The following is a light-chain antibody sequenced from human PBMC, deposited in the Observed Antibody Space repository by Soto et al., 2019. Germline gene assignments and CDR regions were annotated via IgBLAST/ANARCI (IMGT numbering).Light chain of an antibody. CDR1: SSDVGSYNL. Sequence: SALTQPASVSGSPGQSITISCTGTSSDVGSYNLVSWYQQHPGKAPKVMIYEGSKRPSGVSNRFSGSKSGNTASLTISGLQAEDEADYYCCSYAGSSTFVFGGGTKLTVL. CDR2: EGS. J-gene: IGLJ3*02. CDR3: CSYAGSSTFV. V-gene: IGLV2-23*03.